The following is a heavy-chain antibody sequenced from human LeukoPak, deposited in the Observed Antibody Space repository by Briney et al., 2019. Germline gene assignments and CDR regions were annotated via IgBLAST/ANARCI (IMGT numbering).Heavy chain of an antibody. J-gene: IGHJ5*02. CDR3: ASMRDIVVVPAAPNWFDP. Sequence: SETLSLTCAVYGGSFNGYYWSWIRQPPGKGLEWIGEINHSGSTNYNPSLKSRVTISVDTSKNQFSLKLSSVTAADTAVYYCASMRDIVVVPAAPNWFDPWGQGTLVTVSS. D-gene: IGHD2-2*01. V-gene: IGHV4-34*01. CDR1: GGSFNGYY. CDR2: INHSGST.